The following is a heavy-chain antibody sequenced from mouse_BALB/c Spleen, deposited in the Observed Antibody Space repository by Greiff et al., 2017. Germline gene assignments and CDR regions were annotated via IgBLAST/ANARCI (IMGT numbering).Heavy chain of an antibody. J-gene: IGHJ1*01. Sequence: SGFSLTGYGVNWVRQPPGKGLEWLGMIWGDGSTDYNSALKSRLSISKDNSKSQVFLKMNSLQTDDTARYYCARGVRGYWYFDVWGAGTTVTVSS. CDR2: IWGDGST. CDR1: GFSLTGYG. CDR3: ARGVRGYWYFDV. D-gene: IGHD2-14*01. V-gene: IGHV2-6-7*01.